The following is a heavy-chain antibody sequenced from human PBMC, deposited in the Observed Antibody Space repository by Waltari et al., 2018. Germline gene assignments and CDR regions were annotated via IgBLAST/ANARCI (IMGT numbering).Heavy chain of an antibody. CDR3: AKAYYYDSSDAFDI. J-gene: IGHJ3*02. CDR2: ISWNSGSI. D-gene: IGHD3-22*01. Sequence: EVQLVESGGGLVQPGRSLRLSCAASGFTFDDYAMHWVRQAPGKGLEWVSGISWNSGSIGYADSVKGRFTISRDNAKNSLYLQMNSLRAEDTALYYCAKAYYYDSSDAFDIWGQGTMVTVSS. V-gene: IGHV3-9*01. CDR1: GFTFDDYA.